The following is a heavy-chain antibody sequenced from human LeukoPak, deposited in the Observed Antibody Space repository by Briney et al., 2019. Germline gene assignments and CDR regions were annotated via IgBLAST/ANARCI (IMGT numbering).Heavy chain of an antibody. J-gene: IGHJ4*02. Sequence: GGSLRLSCAASGFTFSSYAMSWVRQAPGKGLEWVALMYSRGSSHYADSVRGRFTISRDSSKDTVYLQMNSLTAEDTAVYYCARGQIVGVQGDFWGQGTLVTVSS. CDR2: MYSRGSS. CDR1: GFTFSSYA. V-gene: IGHV3-66*02. D-gene: IGHD1-26*01. CDR3: ARGQIVGVQGDF.